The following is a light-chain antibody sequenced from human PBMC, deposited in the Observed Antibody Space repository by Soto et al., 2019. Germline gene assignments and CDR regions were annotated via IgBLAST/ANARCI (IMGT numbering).Light chain of an antibody. V-gene: IGKV3-11*01. CDR2: DAS. Sequence: EIVLTQSPATLSLSPGERATLSCRASQSVSSYLAWYQQKPGQARRLLIYDASNRATGIPARFSGSGSRTDFTLTISSLEPEDFAVYYCQQRSNWPSLTFGGGTKVEIK. CDR1: QSVSSY. J-gene: IGKJ4*01. CDR3: QQRSNWPSLT.